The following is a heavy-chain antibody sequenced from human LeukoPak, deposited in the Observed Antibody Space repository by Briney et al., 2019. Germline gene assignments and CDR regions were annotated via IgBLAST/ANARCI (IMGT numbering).Heavy chain of an antibody. CDR1: GYTFSSYD. D-gene: IGHD2-2*02. V-gene: IGHV1-18*01. J-gene: IGHJ6*03. Sequence: ASVKVSCKASGYTFSSYDISWVRQAPGQGLEWMGWISAYNGNTNYAQKLQGRVTMTTDTSTSTAYLELRSLRSEDTAVYYCARGRVVPAAILPKYYYYYYMDVWGKGTTVTVSS. CDR3: ARGRVVPAAILPKYYYYYYMDV. CDR2: ISAYNGNT.